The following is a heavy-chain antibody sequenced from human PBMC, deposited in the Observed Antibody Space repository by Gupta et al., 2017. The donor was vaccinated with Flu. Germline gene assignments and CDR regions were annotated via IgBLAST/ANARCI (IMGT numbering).Heavy chain of an antibody. J-gene: IGHJ4*02. V-gene: IGHV3-15*04. CDR1: GFTFTNAY. CDR3: TIEPLRFPGDY. D-gene: IGHD3-3*01. Sequence: EVQLVESGGGLVKPGGSLRLSCAASGFTFTNAYMSWVRQAPGKGLEWVGRIVSNTDGGTTDYAAPVKGRFVISRDDSKNTLYLQMNRLKSEDTAVYYCTIEPLRFPGDYWGLGTLVTVSS. CDR2: IVSNTDGGTT.